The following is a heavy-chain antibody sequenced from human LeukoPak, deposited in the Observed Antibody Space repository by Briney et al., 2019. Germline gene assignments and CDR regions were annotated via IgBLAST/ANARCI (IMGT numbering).Heavy chain of an antibody. Sequence: GASVKVSCKASRYIFTSYAMHWVRQAPGQRLEWMGWINAGNGNTKYSQKFQGRVTVTRDKSASTIYMDLSSLRSEDTAVYYCARGAYILGFCSSTSCSPSLSQASDWGQGTLVTVSS. CDR3: ARGAYILGFCSSTSCSPSLSQASD. V-gene: IGHV1-3*01. D-gene: IGHD2-2*01. CDR2: INAGNGNT. J-gene: IGHJ4*02. CDR1: RYIFTSYA.